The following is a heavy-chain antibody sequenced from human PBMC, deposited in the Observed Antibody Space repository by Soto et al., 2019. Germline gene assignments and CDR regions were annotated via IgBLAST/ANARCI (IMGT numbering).Heavy chain of an antibody. CDR2: IYYSGST. V-gene: IGHV4-61*01. Sequence: QVQLQESGPGLVKPSETLSLTCTVSGGSVSSGSYYWSWIRQPPGKGLEWIGYIYYSGSTNYNPSLKSRVTISVDTSKNQFSLKLSSVTAADTAVYYCARASGRYSSSSSSWFDPWGQGTLVTVSS. CDR1: GGSVSSGSYY. J-gene: IGHJ5*02. D-gene: IGHD6-6*01. CDR3: ARASGRYSSSSSSWFDP.